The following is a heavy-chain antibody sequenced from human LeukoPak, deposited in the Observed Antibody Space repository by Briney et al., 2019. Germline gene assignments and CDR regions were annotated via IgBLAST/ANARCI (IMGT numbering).Heavy chain of an antibody. V-gene: IGHV3-30-3*01. J-gene: IGHJ4*02. CDR3: AREGARAFDY. CDR1: GFTFSSYI. Sequence: GGSLRLSCAASGFTFSSYIMHWVRQAPGKGLEWVAVISDGGSNKFYPDSVKGRFTISRDNSKNTLSLQMNSLRAEDTAVYYCAREGARAFDYWGQGTLVTVSS. CDR2: ISDGGSNK.